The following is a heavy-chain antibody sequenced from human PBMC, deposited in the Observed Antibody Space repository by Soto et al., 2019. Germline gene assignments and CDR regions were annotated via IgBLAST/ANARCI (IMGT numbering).Heavy chain of an antibody. CDR3: ARAFLSSQSTMIAAYDY. CDR1: GGSFSGYY. D-gene: IGHD3-22*01. CDR2: INHSGST. J-gene: IGHJ4*02. Sequence: SETLSLTCAVYGGSFSGYYWSWIRQPPGKGLEWIGEINHSGSTNYNPSLKSRVTISVDTSKNQFSLKLSSVTAADTAVYYCARAFLSSQSTMIAAYDYWGQGTLVTVSS. V-gene: IGHV4-34*01.